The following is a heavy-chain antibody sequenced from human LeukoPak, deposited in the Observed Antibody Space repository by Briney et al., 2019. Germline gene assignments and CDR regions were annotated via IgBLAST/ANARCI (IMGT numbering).Heavy chain of an antibody. D-gene: IGHD1-26*01. CDR3: ARGAVGASPWFDP. CDR1: GFTFSSYW. V-gene: IGHV3-7*03. J-gene: IGHJ5*02. Sequence: GGSLRLSCAASGFTFSSYWMSWVRQAPGKGLEWVANIKQDGSEKYYVDSVKGRFTISRDNAKNSLYLQMNSLRAEDTAVYYCARGAVGASPWFDPWGQGTLVTVSS. CDR2: IKQDGSEK.